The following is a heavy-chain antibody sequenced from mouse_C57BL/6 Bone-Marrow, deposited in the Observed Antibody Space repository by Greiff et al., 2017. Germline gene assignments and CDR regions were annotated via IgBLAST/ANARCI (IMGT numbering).Heavy chain of an antibody. CDR3: ARRPNRGSFGYFDV. Sequence: LVESGAELVKPGASVKMSCKASGYTFTTYPIEWMKQNHGKSLEWIGNFHPYNDDTKYNEKFKGKATLTVEKSSSTVYLELSRLTSDDSAVYYCARRPNRGSFGYFDVWGTGTTVTVSS. CDR1: GYTFTTYP. D-gene: IGHD1-1*02. J-gene: IGHJ1*03. V-gene: IGHV1-47*01. CDR2: FHPYNDDT.